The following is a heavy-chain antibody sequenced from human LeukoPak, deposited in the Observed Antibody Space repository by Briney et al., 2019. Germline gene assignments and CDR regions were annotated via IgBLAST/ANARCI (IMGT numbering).Heavy chain of an antibody. Sequence: GGSLRLSCAASGFTFSSYWMSWVRQAPGKGLEWVANIKQDGSEKYYVDSVKGRFTISRDNAKNSLYLQMNSLRAEDTALYYCARLGDYAPFDYWGQGTLVTVSS. J-gene: IGHJ4*02. V-gene: IGHV3-7*03. D-gene: IGHD4-17*01. CDR2: IKQDGSEK. CDR3: ARLGDYAPFDY. CDR1: GFTFSSYW.